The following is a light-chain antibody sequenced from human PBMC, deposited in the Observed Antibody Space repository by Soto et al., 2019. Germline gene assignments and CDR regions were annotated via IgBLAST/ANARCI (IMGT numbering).Light chain of an antibody. Sequence: IVLTQSPGTLSLSPGERATLSCRASQSVISTYLAWYQQQPGQAPRLLLYGASNRATGIPDRFSGSGSGTDFTLTITRLXXEXXXXXXCQQFGSSPTTFGQGTKLXIK. CDR2: GAS. CDR3: QQFGSSPTT. V-gene: IGKV3-20*01. J-gene: IGKJ2*01. CDR1: QSVISTY.